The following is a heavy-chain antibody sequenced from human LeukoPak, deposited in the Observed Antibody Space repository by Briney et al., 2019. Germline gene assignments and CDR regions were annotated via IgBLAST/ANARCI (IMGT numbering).Heavy chain of an antibody. V-gene: IGHV3-21*01. CDR3: AKDIYYYDSSRYFQH. CDR1: GFSFSTYG. CDR2: ISSSGSYI. J-gene: IGHJ1*01. Sequence: PGGSLRLSCAASGFSFSTYGMSWVRQVPGKGLEWVSSISSSGSYIYYADSVKGRFTISRDNSKNTLYLQMNSLRAEDTAVYYCAKDIYYYDSSRYFQHWGQGTLVTVSS. D-gene: IGHD3-22*01.